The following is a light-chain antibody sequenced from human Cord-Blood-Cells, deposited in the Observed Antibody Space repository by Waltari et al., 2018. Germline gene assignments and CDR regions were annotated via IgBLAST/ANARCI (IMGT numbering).Light chain of an antibody. CDR3: QQSYSTPLT. V-gene: IGKV1-39*01. CDR1: QSISSY. CDR2: AAS. Sequence: DSQLTHSPSSLSASVGDTVTITCRASQSISSYLNWYQQKPGKAPKLLIYAASSLQSGVPSRFSGSGSGTDFTLTISSLQPEDFATYYCQQSYSTPLTFGGGTKVEIK. J-gene: IGKJ4*02.